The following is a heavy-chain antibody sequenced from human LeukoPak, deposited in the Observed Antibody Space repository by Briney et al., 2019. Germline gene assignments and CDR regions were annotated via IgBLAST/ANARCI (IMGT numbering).Heavy chain of an antibody. CDR2: IYYSGST. D-gene: IGHD3-9*01. Sequence: PSETLSLTCTVSGGSISSSSYYWGWIRQPPGKGLEWIGSIYYSGSTYYNPSLKSRVTISVDTSKNQFSLKLSSVTAADTAVYYCARSYYDILTGSGYGMDVWGQGTTVTVSS. V-gene: IGHV4-39*07. CDR3: ARSYYDILTGSGYGMDV. J-gene: IGHJ6*02. CDR1: GGSISSSSYY.